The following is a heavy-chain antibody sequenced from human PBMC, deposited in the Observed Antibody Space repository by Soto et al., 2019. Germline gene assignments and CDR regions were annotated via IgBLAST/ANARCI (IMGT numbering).Heavy chain of an antibody. CDR3: AREGAAAGINYYYYYMDV. J-gene: IGHJ6*03. V-gene: IGHV1-3*01. D-gene: IGHD6-13*01. Sequence: ASVMVSCKASGYTFTSYAMHWVRQAPGQRLEWMGWINAGNGNTKYSQKFQGRVTITRDTSASTAYMELSSLRSEDTAVYYCAREGAAAGINYYYYYMDVWGKGTTVTVSS. CDR1: GYTFTSYA. CDR2: INAGNGNT.